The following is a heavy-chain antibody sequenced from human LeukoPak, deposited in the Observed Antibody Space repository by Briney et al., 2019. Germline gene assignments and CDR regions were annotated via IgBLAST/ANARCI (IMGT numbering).Heavy chain of an antibody. Sequence: PGGSLRLSCAASGFXVSSNYISWVRQAPGKGLEWVSAISGSSGHTYYADSVKGRFTISRDNSKNTLYLQMNSLRAEDTAVYYCAKVGFSEMEWLLYSDHWGQGTLVTVSS. CDR2: ISGSSGHT. J-gene: IGHJ4*02. V-gene: IGHV3-23*01. D-gene: IGHD3-3*01. CDR1: GFXVSSNY. CDR3: AKVGFSEMEWLLYSDH.